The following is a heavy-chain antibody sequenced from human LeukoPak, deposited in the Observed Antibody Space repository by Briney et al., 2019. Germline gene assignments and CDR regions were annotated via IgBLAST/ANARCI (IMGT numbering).Heavy chain of an antibody. J-gene: IGHJ4*02. Sequence: SETLSLTCAVYGGSFSSYYWGWIRQPPGKGLEWIGSIFYSGNTYDNPSLKSRVTISVDTSKNQFSLKLNSVTAADTAVYYYARHRSKWLQSSFDYWGQGTLVTVSS. CDR3: ARHRSKWLQSSFDY. CDR1: GGSFSSYY. CDR2: IFYSGNT. V-gene: IGHV4-39*01. D-gene: IGHD5-24*01.